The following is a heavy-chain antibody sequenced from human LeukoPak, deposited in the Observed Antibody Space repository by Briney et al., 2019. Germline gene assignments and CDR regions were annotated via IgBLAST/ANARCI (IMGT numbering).Heavy chain of an antibody. J-gene: IGHJ4*02. CDR1: GFTFSSYA. CDR2: ISGSGGST. D-gene: IGHD2-2*01. Sequence: GGSLRLSCAASGFTFSSYAMSWVRQAPGKGLEWVSAISGSGGSTYYADSVKGRFTISRDNSKNALYLQMNSLRAEDTAVYYCAKDRIVVVPAARGDYFDYCGQGTLVTVPS. CDR3: AKDRIVVVPAARGDYFDY. V-gene: IGHV3-23*01.